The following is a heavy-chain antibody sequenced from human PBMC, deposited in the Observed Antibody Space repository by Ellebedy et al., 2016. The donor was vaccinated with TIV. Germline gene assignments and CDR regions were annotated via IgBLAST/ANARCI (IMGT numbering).Heavy chain of an antibody. CDR2: MSSSGGTT. Sequence: GESLKISXAASGISITTYAMTWVRQAPGKGLEWVSAMSSSGGTTYYADSVKGRFTISRDNSKNTLFVEMNSLRGEDTAVYYCARWRWRQSEFDHWGQGTLVTVSS. D-gene: IGHD5-24*01. CDR3: ARWRWRQSEFDH. CDR1: GISITTYA. V-gene: IGHV3-23*01. J-gene: IGHJ4*02.